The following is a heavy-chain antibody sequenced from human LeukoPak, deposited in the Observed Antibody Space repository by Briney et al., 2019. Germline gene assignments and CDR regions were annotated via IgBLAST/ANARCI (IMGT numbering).Heavy chain of an antibody. CDR1: GFTFSSYA. J-gene: IGHJ4*02. D-gene: IGHD6-19*01. V-gene: IGHV3-23*01. CDR3: ARGGWLGKPQRVDY. Sequence: GGSLRLSCAASGFTFSSYAMSWVRQAPGKGLEWVSIISGSGGNTYNADSVKGWFTISRDNSKNTLYLQMNSLRAEDTAVYYCARGGWLGKPQRVDYWGQGTLITVSS. CDR2: ISGSGGNT.